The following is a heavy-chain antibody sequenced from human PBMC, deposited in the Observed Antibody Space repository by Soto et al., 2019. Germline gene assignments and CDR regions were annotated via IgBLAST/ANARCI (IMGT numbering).Heavy chain of an antibody. CDR3: AGADSGYSYGASSY. CDR2: IYHSGST. CDR1: GGSISSGGYS. D-gene: IGHD5-18*01. Sequence: PSETLSLTCAVSGGSISSGGYSWSWIRQPPGKGLEWIGYIYHSGSTYYNPSLKSRVTISVDRSKNQFSLKLSSVTAADTAVYYCAGADSGYSYGASSYWGQGTLVTVSS. J-gene: IGHJ4*02. V-gene: IGHV4-30-2*01.